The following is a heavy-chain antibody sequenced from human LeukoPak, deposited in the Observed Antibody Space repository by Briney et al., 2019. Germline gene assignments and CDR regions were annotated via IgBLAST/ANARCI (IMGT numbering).Heavy chain of an antibody. D-gene: IGHD2-2*01. J-gene: IGHJ4*02. CDR1: GYTFTNYV. Sequence: GASVKVSCKASGYTFTNYVFSWVRQAPGQGLEWMGWISAYNGNTNYAQMFQGRVTMTTDTSTTTAYMELRSLRSDDTAVYYCARVPSFQPLDYWGQGTLVTVSS. CDR3: ARVPSFQPLDY. V-gene: IGHV1-18*01. CDR2: ISAYNGNT.